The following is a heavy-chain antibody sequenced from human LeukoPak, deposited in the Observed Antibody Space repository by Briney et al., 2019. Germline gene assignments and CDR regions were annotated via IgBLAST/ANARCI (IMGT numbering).Heavy chain of an antibody. D-gene: IGHD2-2*01. J-gene: IGHJ5*02. V-gene: IGHV4-34*01. CDR1: GGSFSGYY. CDR3: ASPYCSSTSCYLGDNYWFDP. CDR2: INHSGST. Sequence: PSETLSLTCAVYGGSFSGYYWSWIRQPPGKGLEWIGEINHSGSTNYNPSLKSRVTISVDTSKNQFSLKLSSVTAADTAVYYCASPYCSSTSCYLGDNYWFDPWGQGTLVTVSS.